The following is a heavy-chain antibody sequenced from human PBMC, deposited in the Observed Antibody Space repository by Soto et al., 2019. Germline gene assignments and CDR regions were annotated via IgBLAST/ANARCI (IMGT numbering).Heavy chain of an antibody. J-gene: IGHJ5*02. D-gene: IGHD3-22*01. CDR1: GFSLSTSGVG. CDR2: IYWDDDK. Sequence: QITLKESGPTLVKPTQTLTLTCTFSGFSLSTSGVGVGWIRQPPGKALEWLALIYWDDDKRYSPSLKSRLTITQDTSKIQVVLTMTNMDPVDTATYYCAHSLIGYYYDSSGSNWFDPWGQGTLVTVSS. V-gene: IGHV2-5*02. CDR3: AHSLIGYYYDSSGSNWFDP.